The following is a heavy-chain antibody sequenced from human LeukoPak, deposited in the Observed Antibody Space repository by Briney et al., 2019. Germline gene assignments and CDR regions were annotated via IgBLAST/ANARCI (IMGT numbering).Heavy chain of an antibody. CDR1: GDSVSSNSAA. CDR3: ARDPGLYYDFWSGTYYYYYMDV. CDR2: TYYRSKWYN. J-gene: IGHJ6*03. V-gene: IGHV6-1*01. D-gene: IGHD3-3*01. Sequence: SQTLSLTCAISGDSVSSNSAAWNWIRQSPSRGLEWLGRTYYRSKWYNDYAVSVKGRITINPDTSKNQFSLQLNSVTPEDTAVYYCARDPGLYYDFWSGTYYYYYMDVWGKGTTVTVSS.